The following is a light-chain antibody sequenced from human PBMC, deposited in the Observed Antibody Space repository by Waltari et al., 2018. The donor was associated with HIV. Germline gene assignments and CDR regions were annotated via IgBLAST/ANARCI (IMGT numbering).Light chain of an antibody. V-gene: IGLV2-23*02. J-gene: IGLJ3*02. CDR1: SSDVGSYNL. Sequence: QSALTQPASVAGSPGQSITISCTGTSSDVGSYNLLSWYQQHPVKAPNLLIYEVTKRPSGVSNRFSGSKSGNTASLTISGLQAEDEADYYCNSYATGSAWVFGGGTKLTVL. CDR3: NSYATGSAWV. CDR2: EVT.